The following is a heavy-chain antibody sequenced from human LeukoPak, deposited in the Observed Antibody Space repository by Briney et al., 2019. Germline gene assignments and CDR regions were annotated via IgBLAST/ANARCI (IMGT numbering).Heavy chain of an antibody. J-gene: IGHJ4*02. D-gene: IGHD3-3*01. CDR1: GGSFSGYY. CDR3: ATFWSGWDPSTDY. CDR2: INHSGST. Sequence: SETLSLTCAVYGGSFSGYYWSWIRQPPGKGLEWIGEINHSGSTNYNPSLKSRVTISVDTSKNQFSLKLSSVTAADTAVYYCATFWSGWDPSTDYWGQGTLVTVSS. V-gene: IGHV4-34*01.